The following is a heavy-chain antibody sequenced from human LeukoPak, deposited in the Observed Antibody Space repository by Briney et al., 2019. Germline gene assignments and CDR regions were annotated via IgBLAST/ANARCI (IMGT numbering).Heavy chain of an antibody. CDR3: ARGRTGAAALDF. CDR2: STHTGST. D-gene: IGHD2-2*01. J-gene: IGHJ4*02. CDR1: GGSFSGHY. Sequence: KPSETLSLTCAVYGGSFSGHYWTWIRQAPGKGLEWIGESTHTGSTNYNPSLKSRVTISVDTSKNQFSLRLTSVSAADTAVYHCARGRTGAAALDFWGPGTLVTVSS. V-gene: IGHV4-34*01.